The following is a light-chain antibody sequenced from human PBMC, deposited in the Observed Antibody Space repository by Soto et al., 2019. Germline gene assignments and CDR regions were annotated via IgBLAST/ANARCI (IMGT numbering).Light chain of an antibody. J-gene: IGKJ1*01. CDR1: QSIRSW. CDR3: QQYDTYWT. CDR2: KAS. Sequence: DIQMTQSPYTLSASVGDRVTITCRASQSIRSWLAWYQQKPGKDPKPLIYKASSLESGVPSRFSGSGSGTEFTLTISGLQPDDFETYYCQQYDTYWTFGQGTKVEIK. V-gene: IGKV1-5*03.